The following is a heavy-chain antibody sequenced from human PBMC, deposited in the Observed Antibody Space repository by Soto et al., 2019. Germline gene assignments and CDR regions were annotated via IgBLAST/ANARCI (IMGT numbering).Heavy chain of an antibody. CDR2: ISAYNGNT. V-gene: IGHV1-18*01. CDR1: GYTFTSYG. D-gene: IGHD3-16*02. Sequence: ASVKVSCKASGYTFTSYGISWVRQAPGQGLEWMGWISAYNGNTNYAQKLQGRVTMTTDTSTSTAYMELRSLRSDDTAVYYCARVYASGAWDYVWGSYRFPHSYSYYFDYWGQGTLVTVSS. J-gene: IGHJ4*02. CDR3: ARVYASGAWDYVWGSYRFPHSYSYYFDY.